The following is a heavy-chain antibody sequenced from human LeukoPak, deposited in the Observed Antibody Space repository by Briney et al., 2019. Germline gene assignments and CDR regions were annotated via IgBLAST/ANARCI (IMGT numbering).Heavy chain of an antibody. Sequence: GGSLRLSCAASGFTFDDYAMHWVRQAPGKGLEWVSRISWDSGNIGYADSVKGRFTISRDNAKNSLYLQMNSLRPEDTALYYCAKGQGLYGDSNNFDYWGQGTLVTVSS. J-gene: IGHJ4*02. CDR2: ISWDSGNI. CDR1: GFTFDDYA. V-gene: IGHV3-9*01. D-gene: IGHD4-17*01. CDR3: AKGQGLYGDSNNFDY.